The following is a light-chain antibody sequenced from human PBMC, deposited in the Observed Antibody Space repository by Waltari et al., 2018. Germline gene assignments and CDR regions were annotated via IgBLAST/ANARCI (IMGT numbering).Light chain of an antibody. V-gene: IGLV2-11*01. CDR1: STHVGGSNY. Sequence: QSALTQPRSVSGSPGQSVTISCTGTSTHVGGSNYFSWYQQHPGKAPKPMTYDVSKRPSGVPDRFSGSKSGNTASLTISGLQADDEADYYCCSQAGTYIRVFGTGTKVTVL. J-gene: IGLJ1*01. CDR2: DVS. CDR3: CSQAGTYIRV.